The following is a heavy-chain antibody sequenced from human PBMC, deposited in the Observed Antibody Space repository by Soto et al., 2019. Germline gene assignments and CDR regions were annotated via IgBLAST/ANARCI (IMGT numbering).Heavy chain of an antibody. V-gene: IGHV4-39*07. CDR2: IYYSGST. CDR1: GGSISSSSYY. J-gene: IGHJ6*02. CDR3: ARGPRGDIVVVPAAPVGYYYGMDV. D-gene: IGHD2-2*01. Sequence: SETLSLTCTVSGGSISSSSYYWGWIRQPPGKGLEWIGSIYYSGSTYYNPSLKSRVTISVDTSKNQFSLKLSSVTAADTAVYYCARGPRGDIVVVPAAPVGYYYGMDVWGQGTTVTVSS.